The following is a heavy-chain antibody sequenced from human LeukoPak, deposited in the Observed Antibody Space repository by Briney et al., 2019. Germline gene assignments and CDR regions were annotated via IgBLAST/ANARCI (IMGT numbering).Heavy chain of an antibody. J-gene: IGHJ4*02. CDR3: ARVGAQYCSGGSCSIDY. V-gene: IGHV3-7*01. D-gene: IGHD2-15*01. CDR2: IKRDGSER. CDR1: GDSVTGYY. Sequence: ETLSLTCTVFGDSVTGYYLNWVRQPPGKGLEWVANIKRDGSERYYVDSVKGRFTISRDNAKNSLYLQMNSLRADDTAVYYCARVGAQYCSGGSCSIDYWGQGTLVTVSS.